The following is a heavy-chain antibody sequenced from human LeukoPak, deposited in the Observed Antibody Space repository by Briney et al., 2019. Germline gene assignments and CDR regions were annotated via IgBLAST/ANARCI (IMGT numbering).Heavy chain of an antibody. CDR1: GYTFTSYY. Sequence: ASVKVSCKASGYTFTSYYMHWVRQAPGQGLEWMGIINPSGGSTSYAQKFQGRVTMTRDTSTSTVYMELSSLRSEDTAVYYCARAVQYYYDSSGYYYDYWGQGTLVTVSS. J-gene: IGHJ4*02. CDR2: INPSGGST. V-gene: IGHV1-46*01. CDR3: ARAVQYYYDSSGYYYDY. D-gene: IGHD3-22*01.